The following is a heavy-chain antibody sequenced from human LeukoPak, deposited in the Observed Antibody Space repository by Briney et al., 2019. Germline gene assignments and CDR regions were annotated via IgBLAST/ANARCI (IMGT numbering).Heavy chain of an antibody. J-gene: IGHJ4*02. Sequence: ASVKVSCKASGYTFTNYAMHWVRRAPGQRLEWMGWINAGNGNTKYSQKFQDRVTITRDTSASTAYMELSSLKSEDTAVYYCARGILWFGELSSLGYWGQGTLVTVSS. CDR2: INAGNGNT. V-gene: IGHV1-3*01. D-gene: IGHD3-10*01. CDR1: GYTFTNYA. CDR3: ARGILWFGELSSLGY.